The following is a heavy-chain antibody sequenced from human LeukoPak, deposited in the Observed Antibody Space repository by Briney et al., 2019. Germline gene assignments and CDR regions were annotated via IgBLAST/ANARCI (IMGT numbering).Heavy chain of an antibody. Sequence: SVKVSCTASGGTFSSYAISWVRQAPGQGLEWMGVIIPIFGTANYAQKFQGRVTITADESTSTAYMELSSLRSEDTAVYYCARGPKYDYVWGSGFDYWGQGTLVTVSS. D-gene: IGHD3-16*01. CDR1: GGTFSSYA. CDR3: ARGPKYDYVWGSGFDY. J-gene: IGHJ4*02. V-gene: IGHV1-69*01. CDR2: IIPIFGTA.